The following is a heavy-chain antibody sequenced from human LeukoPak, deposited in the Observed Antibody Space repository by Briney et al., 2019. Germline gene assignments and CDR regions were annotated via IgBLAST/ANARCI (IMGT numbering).Heavy chain of an antibody. J-gene: IGHJ4*02. CDR2: IYPGDSDT. Sequence: GESLKISCKGSGYSFTSYWIGWVRQMPGKGLEWMGIIYPGDSDTRYSPSFQGQVTISADKSISTAYLQWSSLKASDTAMYYCARHDFQDYYDSSGGIDYWGQGTLVTVSS. CDR1: GYSFTSYW. CDR3: ARHDFQDYYDSSGGIDY. D-gene: IGHD3-22*01. V-gene: IGHV5-51*01.